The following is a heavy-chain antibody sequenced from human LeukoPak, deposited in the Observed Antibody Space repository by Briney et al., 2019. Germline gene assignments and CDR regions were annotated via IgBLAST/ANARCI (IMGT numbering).Heavy chain of an antibody. V-gene: IGHV4-34*01. CDR3: ARDVRRLDY. D-gene: IGHD1-1*01. CDR2: INHSGST. J-gene: IGHJ4*02. Sequence: SETLSLTCAVYGGSFSGYYWSWIRQPPGKGLEWIGEINHSGSTNYNPSLKSRVTISVDTSKNQFSLKLSSVTAADTAVYYCARDVRRLDYWGQGTLVTVSS. CDR1: GGSFSGYY.